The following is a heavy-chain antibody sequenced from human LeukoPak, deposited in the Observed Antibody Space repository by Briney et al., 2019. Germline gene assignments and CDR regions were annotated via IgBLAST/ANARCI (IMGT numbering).Heavy chain of an antibody. CDR1: GGSISSYY. CDR2: IYSSESI. D-gene: IGHD5-12*01. Sequence: TSETLSLTCTVSGGSISSYYWNWIRQPAGKGLEWIGRIYSSESINYNPSLKSRVTMSVDTSKNQFSLRLSSVTAAGTAVYYCARRGGYDFSYDYWGQGILVTVSS. CDR3: ARRGGYDFSYDY. V-gene: IGHV4-4*07. J-gene: IGHJ4*02.